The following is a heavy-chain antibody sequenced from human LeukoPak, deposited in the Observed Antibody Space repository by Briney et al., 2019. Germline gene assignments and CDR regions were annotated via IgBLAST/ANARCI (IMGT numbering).Heavy chain of an antibody. J-gene: IGHJ3*02. CDR2: ISNGGTT. V-gene: IGHV4-59*01. CDR3: VRLQPNTGEWAFDN. D-gene: IGHD1-1*01. Sequence: SETLSLTCTVSGGPIDNYYWSWIRQPPGEGLEWIGYISNGGTTNYNPSLKSRVTISVDKSKNQLSLKLGSVTAADTAVYHCVRLQPNTGEWAFDNWGQGTLVTVS. CDR1: GGPIDNYY.